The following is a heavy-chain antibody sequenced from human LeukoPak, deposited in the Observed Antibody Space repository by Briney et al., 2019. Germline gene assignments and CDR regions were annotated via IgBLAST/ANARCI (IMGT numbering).Heavy chain of an antibody. J-gene: IGHJ5*01. CDR2: ISGSGGSS. CDR3: ARTYYYGSGSYGTWFDS. V-gene: IGHV3-23*01. Sequence: QPGGSLRLSSAASGFTFSSYAMSWVRQAPGKGLEWVSAISGSGGSSYYADSVKGRFTISRDNAKNTLYLQMHRLRDEDTAVYYCARTYYYGSGSYGTWFDSWGQGTLVTVSS. CDR1: GFTFSSYA. D-gene: IGHD3-10*01.